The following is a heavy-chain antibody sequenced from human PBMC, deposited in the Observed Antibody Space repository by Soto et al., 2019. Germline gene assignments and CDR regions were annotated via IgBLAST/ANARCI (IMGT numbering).Heavy chain of an antibody. Sequence: VGSLRLSCAASGFTFSSYGMHWVRQAPGKGLEWVAVIWYDGSNKYYADSVKGRFTISRDNSKNTLYLQMNSLRAEDTAVYYCARDLYYDSSGSYSGYFDYWGQGTLVTVS. CDR3: ARDLYYDSSGSYSGYFDY. V-gene: IGHV3-33*01. J-gene: IGHJ4*02. D-gene: IGHD3-22*01. CDR1: GFTFSSYG. CDR2: IWYDGSNK.